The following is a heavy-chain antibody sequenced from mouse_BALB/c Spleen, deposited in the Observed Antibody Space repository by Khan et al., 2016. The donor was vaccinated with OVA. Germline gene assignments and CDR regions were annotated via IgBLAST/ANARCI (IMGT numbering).Heavy chain of an antibody. Sequence: EVELVESGGDLVKPGGSLKLSCAASGFTFSSYGMSWVRQAPDKRLEWVATISSGASYTYYPASVTGRFPISRDNANNTLYLQMRSLKSEDKALYYCARQPGYYGSSVYVDNWGQCTTRTGSS. CDR3: ARQPGYYGSSVYVDN. J-gene: IGHJ2*01. CDR1: GFTFSSYG. D-gene: IGHD1-1*01. CDR2: ISSGASYT. V-gene: IGHV5-6*01.